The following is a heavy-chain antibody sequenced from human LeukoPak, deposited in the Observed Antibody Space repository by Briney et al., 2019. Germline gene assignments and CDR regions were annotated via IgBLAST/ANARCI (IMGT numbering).Heavy chain of an antibody. CDR3: ARGRSGRNYDY. Sequence: PGGSLRLSCAASGFTFSRYAMSWVRQAPGKGLEWVSAISGSGGSTYYADSVKGRFTISRDNAKNSLYLQMNSLRAEDTAVYYCARGRSGRNYDYWGQGTLVTVSS. CDR2: ISGSGGST. J-gene: IGHJ4*02. CDR1: GFTFSRYA. V-gene: IGHV3-23*01. D-gene: IGHD1-26*01.